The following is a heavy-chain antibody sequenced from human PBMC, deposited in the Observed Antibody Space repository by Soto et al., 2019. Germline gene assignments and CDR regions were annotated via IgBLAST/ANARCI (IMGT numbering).Heavy chain of an antibody. CDR3: ARGHRGGPDHYDAFDL. CDR2: IIPIFGTA. Sequence: QVQLVQSGAEVKKPGSSVKVSCKASGGTFSSYAISWVRQAPGQGLEWMGGIIPIFGTANYAQKFQGRVTITADESTRTAYMELRSLRSEYTAVYYCARGHRGGPDHYDAFDLWGQGKMVTGSS. D-gene: IGHD1-26*01. CDR1: GGTFSSYA. J-gene: IGHJ3*01. V-gene: IGHV1-69*01.